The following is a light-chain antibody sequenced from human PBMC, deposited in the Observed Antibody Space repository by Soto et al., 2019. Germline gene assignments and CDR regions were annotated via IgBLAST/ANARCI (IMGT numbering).Light chain of an antibody. CDR3: QQYYNPVLT. Sequence: DIQITQSPSSLSASLGDRVTITCRASQSISNFLNWVQHKPGNPPKVXISAASTLQSGVPPRFSGSEAGTDVTLTIISRQPADAASDYCQQYYNPVLTFGGGTKVDI. V-gene: IGKV1-39*01. J-gene: IGKJ4*01. CDR1: QSISNF. CDR2: AAS.